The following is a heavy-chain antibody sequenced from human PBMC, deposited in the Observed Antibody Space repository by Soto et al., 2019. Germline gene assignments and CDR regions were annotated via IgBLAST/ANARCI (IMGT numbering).Heavy chain of an antibody. D-gene: IGHD3-22*01. CDR1: GGSISSGDYY. CDR2: IYYSGST. Sequence: SETLSLTCTVSGGSISSGDYYWSWIRQPPGKGLEWIGYIYYSGSTNYNPSLKSRVTISVDTSKNQFSLKLSSVTAADTAVYYCAKEDSSGYYDWFDPWGQGTLVTVSS. V-gene: IGHV4-61*08. J-gene: IGHJ5*02. CDR3: AKEDSSGYYDWFDP.